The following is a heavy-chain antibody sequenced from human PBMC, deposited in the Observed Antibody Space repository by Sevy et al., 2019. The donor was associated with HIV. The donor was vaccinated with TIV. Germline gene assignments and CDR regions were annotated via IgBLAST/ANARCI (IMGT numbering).Heavy chain of an antibody. V-gene: IGHV3-11*01. D-gene: IGHD2-2*01. Sequence: GGSLRLSCAASGFTFSDYYINWIRQAPGKGLEWVSYISSDGGNKYYANSVKGRFTISRDNAKNSLYLQMNSLRADDTAVYYCARDGGCSSTACLLYFDYWGQGTLVTVSS. CDR3: ARDGGCSSTACLLYFDY. CDR1: GFTFSDYY. J-gene: IGHJ4*02. CDR2: ISSDGGNK.